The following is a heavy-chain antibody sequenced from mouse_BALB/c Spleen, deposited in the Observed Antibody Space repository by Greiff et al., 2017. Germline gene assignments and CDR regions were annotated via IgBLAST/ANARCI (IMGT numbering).Heavy chain of an antibody. CDR1: GFTFSSYT. V-gene: IGHV5-6-4*01. CDR3: TRDGYDGPWFAY. Sequence: EVQRVESGGGLVKPGGSLKLSCAASGFTFSSYTMSWVRQTPEKRLEWVATISSGGSYTYYPDSVKGRFTISRDNAKNTLYLQMSSLKSEDTAMYYCTRDGYDGPWFAYWGQGTLVTVSA. CDR2: ISSGGSYT. D-gene: IGHD2-2*01. J-gene: IGHJ3*01.